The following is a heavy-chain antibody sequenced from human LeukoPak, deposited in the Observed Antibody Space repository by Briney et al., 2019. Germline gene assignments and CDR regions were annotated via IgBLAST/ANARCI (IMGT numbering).Heavy chain of an antibody. D-gene: IGHD3-22*01. CDR3: ARASDYYDSSGYYALPTGY. CDR1: GYTFTSYG. CDR2: ISAYNGNT. Sequence: ASVKASCKASGYTFTSYGISWVRQAPGQGLEWMGWISAYNGNTNYAQKLQGRVTMTTDTSTSTAYMELRSLRSDDTAVYYCARASDYYDSSGYYALPTGYWGQGTLVTVSS. J-gene: IGHJ4*02. V-gene: IGHV1-18*01.